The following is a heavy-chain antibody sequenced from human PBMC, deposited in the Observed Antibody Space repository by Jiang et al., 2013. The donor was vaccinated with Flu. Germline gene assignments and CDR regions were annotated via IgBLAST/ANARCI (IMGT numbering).Heavy chain of an antibody. CDR2: IYYSGST. D-gene: IGHD5-18*01. CDR3: ARQESYSPHYYGMDV. J-gene: IGHJ6*04. V-gene: IGHV4-59*08. CDR1: GGSISSYY. Sequence: PGLVKPSETLSLTCTVSGGSISSYYWSWIRQPPGKGLEWIGYIYYSGSTNYNPSLKSRVTISVDTSKNQFSLKLSSVTAADTAVYYCARQESYSPHYYGMDVWGKGTTVTVSS.